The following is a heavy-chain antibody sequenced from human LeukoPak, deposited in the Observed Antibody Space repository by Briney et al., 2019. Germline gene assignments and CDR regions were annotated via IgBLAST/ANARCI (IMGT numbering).Heavy chain of an antibody. CDR2: IYYSGST. CDR3: AVGDWAYYYGMDV. D-gene: IGHD3-10*01. CDR1: GGSISSYY. J-gene: IGHJ6*04. Sequence: PSETLSLTCTASGGSISSYYWSWIRQPPGKGLEWIGYIYYSGSTNYNPSLKSRVTISVDTSKNQFSLKLSSVTAADTAVYYCAVGDWAYYYGMDVWGKGTTVTVSS. V-gene: IGHV4-59*01.